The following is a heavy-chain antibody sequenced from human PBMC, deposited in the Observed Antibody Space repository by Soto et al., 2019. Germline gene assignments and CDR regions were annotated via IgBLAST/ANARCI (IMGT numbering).Heavy chain of an antibody. CDR1: GGSISSYY. CDR2: IYYSGST. CDR3: ARVYVAVAGTGNYYYYYGMDV. D-gene: IGHD6-19*01. J-gene: IGHJ6*02. Sequence: PSETLSLTCTVSGGSISSYYWSWIRQPPGKGLEWIGYIYYSGSTNYNPSLKSRVTIPVDTSKNQFSLKLSSVTAADTAVYYCARVYVAVAGTGNYYYYYGMDVWGQGTTVTVSS. V-gene: IGHV4-59*01.